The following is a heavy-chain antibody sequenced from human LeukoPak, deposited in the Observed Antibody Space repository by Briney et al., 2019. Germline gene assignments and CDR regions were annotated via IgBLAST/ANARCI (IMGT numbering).Heavy chain of an antibody. J-gene: IGHJ6*03. D-gene: IGHD3-3*01. CDR3: ASANPILLDYYYYYYMDV. CDR1: GFTFTTYS. V-gene: IGHV3-21*01. Sequence: GGSLRLSCTASGFTFTTYSMDWVRQAPGKGLEWVSSIDNSGTYIYYADSVKGRFTISRDNSKNSLYLQMNRLRAEDTGVYDCASANPILLDYYYYYYMDVWGKGTTVTVSS. CDR2: IDNSGTYI.